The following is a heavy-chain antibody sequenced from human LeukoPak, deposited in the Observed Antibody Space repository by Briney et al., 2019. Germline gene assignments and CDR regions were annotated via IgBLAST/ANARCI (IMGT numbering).Heavy chain of an antibody. CDR3: ARHGRYYDILTGYYEAGYFDY. V-gene: IGHV4-59*08. D-gene: IGHD3-9*01. Sequence: TPSETLSLTCTVSGGSISSYYWSWIRQPPGKGLEWIGYIYYSGSTNYNPSLKSRVTISVDTSKNQFSLKLSSVTAADTAVYFCARHGRYYDILTGYYEAGYFDYWGQGTLVTVSS. CDR1: GGSISSYY. CDR2: IYYSGST. J-gene: IGHJ4*02.